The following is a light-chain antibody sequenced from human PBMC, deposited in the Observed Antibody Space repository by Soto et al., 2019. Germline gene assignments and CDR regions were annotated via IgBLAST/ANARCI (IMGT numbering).Light chain of an antibody. Sequence: EIPMTQSPSSLSASVGDTVTSTRRASQSISSYLNWYQQKPGKAPKLLIYDASSLESGVPARFSGSGSGTDFTLTISSLQSEEFAVYYCQQYDNWPWTVGQGTKVDI. J-gene: IGKJ1*01. CDR2: DAS. V-gene: IGKV1-39*01. CDR3: QQYDNWPWT. CDR1: QSISSY.